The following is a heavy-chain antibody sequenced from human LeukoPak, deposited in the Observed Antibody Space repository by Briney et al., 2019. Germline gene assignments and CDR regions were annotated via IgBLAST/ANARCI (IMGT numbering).Heavy chain of an antibody. V-gene: IGHV3-30-3*01. CDR1: GFTFSSYA. CDR2: ISYDGSNK. D-gene: IGHD3-10*01. J-gene: IGHJ4*02. CDR3: ARDKMVRGVLGY. Sequence: GGSLRLSCAASGFTFSSYAMHWVRQAPGKGLEWVAVISYDGSNKYYADSVKGRFTISRDNSKNTLYLQMNSLRAEDTAVYYCARDKMVRGVLGYWGQGTLVTVTS.